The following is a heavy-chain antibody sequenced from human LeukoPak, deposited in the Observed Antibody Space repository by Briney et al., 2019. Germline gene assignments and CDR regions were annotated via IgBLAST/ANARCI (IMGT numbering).Heavy chain of an antibody. CDR1: GGSISSGSYY. Sequence: SQTLSLTCTVSGGSISSGSYYWSWIRQPAGKGLEWIGRIYTSGSTNYNPSLKSRVTISVETSKNQISLKLSSVTAADTAVYYCARGSHNVLSWGQGTLVTVSS. V-gene: IGHV4-61*02. D-gene: IGHD3-16*02. J-gene: IGHJ4*02. CDR3: ARGSHNVLS. CDR2: IYTSGST.